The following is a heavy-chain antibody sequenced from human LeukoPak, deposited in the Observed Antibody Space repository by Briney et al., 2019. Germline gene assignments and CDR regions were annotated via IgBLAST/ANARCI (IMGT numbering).Heavy chain of an antibody. J-gene: IGHJ3*02. Sequence: PGRSLRLSCSACGFSFSRYGMLGLRQAPGKGLEWVAVISYDGSNKYYADSVKGRFTISRDNSKNTLYLQMNSLRAEDTAGYYCAKGWGVFVVVYNNDDEAFDIWGQGTMVTVSS. D-gene: IGHD2-2*01. CDR1: GFSFSRYG. CDR3: AKGWGVFVVVYNNDDEAFDI. V-gene: IGHV3-30*18. CDR2: ISYDGSNK.